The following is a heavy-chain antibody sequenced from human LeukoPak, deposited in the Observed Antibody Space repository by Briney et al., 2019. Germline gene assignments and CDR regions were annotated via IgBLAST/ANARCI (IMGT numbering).Heavy chain of an antibody. CDR1: GYTFNGYY. J-gene: IGHJ4*02. CDR2: INPNSGGT. V-gene: IGHV1-2*02. D-gene: IGHD1-26*01. CDR3: ARGVSGTPRPNFAR. Sequence: ASVKVSCKASGYTFNGYYMHWVRQAPGQGLEWMGLINPNSGGTKYAQKFQGRVTMTWDTSISTAYMELSSLRSDDTAVYYCARGVSGTPRPNFARWRQGNLVTVSS.